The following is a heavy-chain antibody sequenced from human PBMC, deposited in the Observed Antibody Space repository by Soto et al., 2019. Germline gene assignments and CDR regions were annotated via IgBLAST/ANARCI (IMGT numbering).Heavy chain of an antibody. V-gene: IGHV1-69*13. CDR2: IIPTFGTA. D-gene: IGHD6-19*01. J-gene: IGHJ3*01. CDR1: GGTFGRNA. CDR3: ARPQGSGWRFNALDF. Sequence: SVKVSCKASGGTFGRNAINWVRQAPGQGLEWMGGIIPTFGTANHAQKFRDRIVITADESTNTAYLELNSLRYEDTAIYYCARPQGSGWRFNALDFWGQGTVVTVSS.